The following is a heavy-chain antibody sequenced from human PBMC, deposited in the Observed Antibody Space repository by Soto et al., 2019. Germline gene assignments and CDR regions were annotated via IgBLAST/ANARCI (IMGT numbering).Heavy chain of an antibody. V-gene: IGHV3-11*01. Sequence: QVQVVESGGGLVQPGGSLTLSCAASGFTFSDYYMAWIRLAPGQGRQWVTYISNSGSTTYYADSVKGRFTVSRDNTENSLYLHMSSLRAEDTAMYFCARLYISSWYILWGQGTLVTVSS. CDR2: ISNSGSTT. CDR1: GFTFSDYY. D-gene: IGHD6-13*01. CDR3: ARLYISSWYIL. J-gene: IGHJ4*02.